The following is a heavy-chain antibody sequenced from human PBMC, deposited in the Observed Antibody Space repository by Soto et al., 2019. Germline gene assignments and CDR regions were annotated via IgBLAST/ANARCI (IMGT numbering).Heavy chain of an antibody. V-gene: IGHV3-7*01. J-gene: IGHJ4*02. CDR1: GFTFSTHW. Sequence: EVQLVESGGGLVQPGGSLRLSCAASGFTFSTHWMTWVRQPPGKGLEWVANINQDGSERYYVDSVRGRFTISRDNAKNSLHLPVNSLRAEDTAVYFCVCGGNFFVFWGQGTLVTVSP. CDR3: VCGGNFFVF. CDR2: INQDGSER. D-gene: IGHD3-16*01.